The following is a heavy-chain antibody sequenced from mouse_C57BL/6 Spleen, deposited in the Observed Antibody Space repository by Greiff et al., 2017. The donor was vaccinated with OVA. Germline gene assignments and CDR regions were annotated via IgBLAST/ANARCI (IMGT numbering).Heavy chain of an antibody. D-gene: IGHD2-4*01. CDR2: IDPEDGET. Sequence: EVQLQQSGAELVKPGASVKLSCTASGFNIKDYYMHWVKQRTEQGLEWIGRIDPEDGETKSAPKFQGTATITADTSSNTAYLQLSSLTSEDTAVEYGARSLYDYEVADWGQGTLVTVSA. CDR3: ARSLYDYEVAD. J-gene: IGHJ3*01. CDR1: GFNIKDYY. V-gene: IGHV14-2*01.